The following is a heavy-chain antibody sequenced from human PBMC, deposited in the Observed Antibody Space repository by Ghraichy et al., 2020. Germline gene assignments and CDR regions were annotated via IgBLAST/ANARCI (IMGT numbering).Heavy chain of an antibody. J-gene: IGHJ4*02. V-gene: IGHV3-30*18. CDR3: AKGSTSWLLDY. CDR1: GFTFSGYG. D-gene: IGHD2-2*01. CDR2: ISYDGSKR. Sequence: GGSLRLSCAASGFTFSGYGMHWVRQTPGKGLEWVAAISYDGSKRFYADSVKDRFTISRENSKNTLYLQMNSLRNDDTALYYCAKGSTSWLLDYWGQGSLVTVSS.